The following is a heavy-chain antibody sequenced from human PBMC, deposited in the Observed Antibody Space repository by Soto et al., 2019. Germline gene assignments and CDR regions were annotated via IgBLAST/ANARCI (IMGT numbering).Heavy chain of an antibody. V-gene: IGHV1-18*01. CDR1: GYTFTSYG. Sequence: QVQLVQSGAEVKKPGASVKVSCKASGYTFTSYGISWVRQAPGQGLEWMGWISAYNGNTNYAQKLQGRVTMTTDTAXATRYXXLRSLRSDDTAVYYCAMVQDYGSGSYYMMDNWFDPWGQGTLVTVSS. CDR2: ISAYNGNT. CDR3: AMVQDYGSGSYYMMDNWFDP. J-gene: IGHJ5*02. D-gene: IGHD3-10*01.